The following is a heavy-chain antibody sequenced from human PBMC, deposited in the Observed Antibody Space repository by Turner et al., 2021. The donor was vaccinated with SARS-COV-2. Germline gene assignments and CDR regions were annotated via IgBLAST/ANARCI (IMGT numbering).Heavy chain of an antibody. Sequence: EVQLVETGGGVIQPGGSLRLSCAAAGLIVSINVMSWVRRAPGKGLELVSIIYRDGTTNYADSVKGRSIISRDTSTNTLFLQLNSLRVDDTAVYYCAKILSDSIGWYHFDYWGQGILVTVSS. J-gene: IGHJ4*02. CDR1: GLIVSINV. D-gene: IGHD6-19*01. V-gene: IGHV3-53*02. CDR3: AKILSDSIGWYHFDY. CDR2: IYRDGTT.